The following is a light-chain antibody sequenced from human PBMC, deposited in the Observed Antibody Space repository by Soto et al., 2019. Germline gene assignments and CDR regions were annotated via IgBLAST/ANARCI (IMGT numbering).Light chain of an antibody. Sequence: EIVLTQSAGTLSFSPGERATLSCRASQSVNNNYLAWFQQKPGQAPRLLVYGASNRATGIPDRFSGSGSGTDFTLTISILEPEEFAVYYCQQYAISPRTFGQGTNLEIK. V-gene: IGKV3-20*01. J-gene: IGKJ2*01. CDR3: QQYAISPRT. CDR1: QSVNNNY. CDR2: GAS.